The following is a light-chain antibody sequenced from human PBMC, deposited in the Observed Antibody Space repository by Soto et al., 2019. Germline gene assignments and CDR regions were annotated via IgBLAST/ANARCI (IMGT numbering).Light chain of an antibody. J-gene: IGKJ2*01. CDR2: AAS. V-gene: IGKV1-39*01. Sequence: DIQMTQSPSSLSASVGDRVTNTCRASQTISTYLNWYQQKPGKAPKLLIYAASSLQSGVPSRFSGSGSGTDFTLTIISLQPEDLATDYCQQSDSTPYTFGQGTKLEIQ. CDR3: QQSDSTPYT. CDR1: QTISTY.